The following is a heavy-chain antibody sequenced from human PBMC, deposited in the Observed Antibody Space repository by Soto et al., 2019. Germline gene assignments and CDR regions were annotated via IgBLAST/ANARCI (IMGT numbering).Heavy chain of an antibody. CDR1: GGTFSSYA. Sequence: QVQLVQSGAEVKKPGSSVKVSCKASGGTFSSYAISWVRQAPGQGLEWMGGIIPIFGTANYAQKFQGRVTITPDESTSTAYMELSSLRSEDTAVYYCARSIAVAGSYYYYGMDVWGQGTTVTVSS. CDR3: ARSIAVAGSYYYYGMDV. CDR2: IIPIFGTA. D-gene: IGHD6-19*01. J-gene: IGHJ6*02. V-gene: IGHV1-69*01.